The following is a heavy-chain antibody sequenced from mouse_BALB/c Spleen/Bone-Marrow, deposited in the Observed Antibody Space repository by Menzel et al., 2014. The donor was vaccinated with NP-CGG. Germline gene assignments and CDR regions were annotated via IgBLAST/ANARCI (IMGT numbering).Heavy chain of an antibody. V-gene: IGHV7-3*02. CDR2: IRNKANGYTT. J-gene: IGHJ4*01. CDR3: ARDDYYAMDY. CDR1: GFTLPDYY. Sequence: EVKLVESGGGLVQPGGSLRLSCATSGFTLPDYYMSWVRQPPGKALEWLGFIRNKANGYTTEYSASVKGRFTISRDNSQSILYLQMNTLRAEDSATYYCARDDYYAMDYWGQGTSVTVSS.